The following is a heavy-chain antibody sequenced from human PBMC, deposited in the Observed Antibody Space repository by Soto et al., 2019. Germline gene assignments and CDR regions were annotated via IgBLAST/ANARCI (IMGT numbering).Heavy chain of an antibody. Sequence: QVQLQESGPGLVKPSQTLSLTCTVSGGSVGSGDYFWSWIRQPPGKGLEWIGYIYSSGNAYYSPSLKSRVTISLDTSSNQYSLKLNPVTAADTAVYYCARRDGYLGPYGMDVWGQGTTVTVSS. D-gene: IGHD6-13*01. V-gene: IGHV4-30-4*01. CDR3: ARRDGYLGPYGMDV. J-gene: IGHJ6*02. CDR1: GGSVGSGDYF. CDR2: IYSSGNA.